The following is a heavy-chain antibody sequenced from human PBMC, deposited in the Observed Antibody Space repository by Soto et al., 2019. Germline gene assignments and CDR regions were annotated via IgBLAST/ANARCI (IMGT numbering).Heavy chain of an antibody. CDR2: IIPTFGTA. CDR1: GGTFSSYA. J-gene: IGHJ4*02. CDR3: ARGLSDYGDSSYYFDY. V-gene: IGHV1-69*01. D-gene: IGHD4-17*01. Sequence: QVQLVQSGAEVKKPGSSVKVSCKASGGTFSSYAISWVRQAPGQGLEWMGGIIPTFGTANYAQKFQGRVTITADESTSTAYMELSSLRSEDTAVYYCARGLSDYGDSSYYFDYWGQGTLVTVSS.